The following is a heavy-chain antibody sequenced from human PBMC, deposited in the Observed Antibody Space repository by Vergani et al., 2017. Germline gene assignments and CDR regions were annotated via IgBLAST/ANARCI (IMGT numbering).Heavy chain of an antibody. D-gene: IGHD6-6*01. CDR3: AKDLYSSSSH. CDR2: IYYSGST. V-gene: IGHV4-59*01. Sequence: QVQLQESGPGLVKPSETLSLTCTISGGSINSYYWSWIRQPPGKGLEWIGYIYYSGSTNYNPSLKSRVTMSVDTSKNQFSLKLSSVTAADTAVYYCAKDLYSSSSHWGQGTLVTVSS. CDR1: GGSINSYY. J-gene: IGHJ4*02.